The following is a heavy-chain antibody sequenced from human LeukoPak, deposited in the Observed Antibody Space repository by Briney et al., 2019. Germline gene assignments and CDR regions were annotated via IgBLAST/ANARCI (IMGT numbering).Heavy chain of an antibody. Sequence: ASVKVSCKASGYTFTSYDINWVRQATGQGLEWMGWMNPNSGNTGYAQKFQGRVTITTDESTSTAYMELSSLRSEDTAVYYYAIGDYEYYFDYWGQGTLVTVSS. CDR1: GYTFTSYD. CDR3: AIGDYEYYFDY. V-gene: IGHV1-8*03. J-gene: IGHJ4*02. CDR2: MNPNSGNT. D-gene: IGHD4-17*01.